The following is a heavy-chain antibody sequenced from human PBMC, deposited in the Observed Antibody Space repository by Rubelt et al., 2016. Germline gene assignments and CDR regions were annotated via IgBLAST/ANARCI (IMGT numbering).Heavy chain of an antibody. CDR3: ATGKAGEWLRNNWFDP. J-gene: IGHJ5*02. CDR1: GYTLTELS. D-gene: IGHD5-12*01. CDR2: FDPEDGET. V-gene: IGHV1-24*01. Sequence: KVSGYTLTELSMHWVRQAPGKGLEWMGGFDPEDGETIYAQKFQGRVTMTEDTSTDTAYMELSSLRSEDTAVYYCATGKAGEWLRNNWFDPWGQGTLVTVSS.